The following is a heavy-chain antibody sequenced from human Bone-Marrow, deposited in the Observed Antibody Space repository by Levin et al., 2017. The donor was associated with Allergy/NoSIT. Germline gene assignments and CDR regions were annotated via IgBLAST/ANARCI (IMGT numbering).Heavy chain of an antibody. CDR2: ISYDGYKK. D-gene: IGHD5-12*01. CDR1: GFTFSSYG. Sequence: QPGGSLRLSCAASGFTFSSYGMHWVRQAPGKGLEWVAFISYDGYKKYYVDSVKGRFTVSRDNSENTLYLQMNSLRADDTAVYYCVKACGTDSGYDFMLDYWGQGTLVTVSS. J-gene: IGHJ4*02. V-gene: IGHV3-30*18. CDR3: VKACGTDSGYDFMLDY.